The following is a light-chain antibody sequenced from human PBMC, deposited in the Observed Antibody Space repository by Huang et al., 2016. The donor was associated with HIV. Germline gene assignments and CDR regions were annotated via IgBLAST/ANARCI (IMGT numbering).Light chain of an antibody. CDR3: MEALKTPYT. CDR2: LGS. Sequence: DIVMIQSPLSLTVTPGEPPSISCTSSQSLLHSNGYNFLDWYLQKAGQSPQLLIYLGSSRASGVPDRFSGGGSGTHFSLNISRVEAGDVGVYYCMEALKTPYTFGQGTKLEI. V-gene: IGKV2-28*01. J-gene: IGKJ2*01. CDR1: QSLLHSNGYNF.